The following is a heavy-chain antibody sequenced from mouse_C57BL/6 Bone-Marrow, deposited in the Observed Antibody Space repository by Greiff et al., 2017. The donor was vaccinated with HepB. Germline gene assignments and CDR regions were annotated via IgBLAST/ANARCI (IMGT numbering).Heavy chain of an antibody. CDR2: INYDGSST. CDR3: ARERGYFDY. CDR1: GFTFSDYY. V-gene: IGHV5-16*01. Sequence: EVQVVESEGGLVQPGSSMKLSCTASGFTFSDYYMAWVRQVPEKGLEWVANINYDGSSTYYLDSLKSRFIISRDNAKNILYLQMSSLKSEDTATYYCARERGYFDYWGQGTTLTVSS. J-gene: IGHJ2*01.